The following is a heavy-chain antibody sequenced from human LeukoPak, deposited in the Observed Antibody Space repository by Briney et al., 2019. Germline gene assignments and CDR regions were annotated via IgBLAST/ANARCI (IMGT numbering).Heavy chain of an antibody. CDR1: GGSFSGYY. CDR2: INHSGST. D-gene: IGHD1-14*01. CDR3: ASRRSVYAKRNAFDI. Sequence: SETLSLTRAVYGGSFSGYYWSWIRQPPGKGLEWIGEINHSGSTNYNPSLKSRVTISVDTSKNQFSLKLSSVTAADTAVYYCASRRSVYAKRNAFDIWGQGTMVTVSS. J-gene: IGHJ3*02. V-gene: IGHV4-34*01.